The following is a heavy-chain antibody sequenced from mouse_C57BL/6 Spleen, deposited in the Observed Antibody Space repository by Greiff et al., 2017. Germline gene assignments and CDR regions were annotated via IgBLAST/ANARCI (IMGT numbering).Heavy chain of an antibody. CDR3: AKSAQATCAYFDY. J-gene: IGHJ2*01. Sequence: VHLVESGAELVRPGTSVKMSCKASGYTFTNYWIGWAKQRPGHGLEWIGDIYPGGGYTNYNEKFKGKATLTADKSSSTAYMQFSSLTSEDSAIYYCAKSAQATCAYFDYWGQGTTLTVSS. D-gene: IGHD3-2*02. V-gene: IGHV1-63*01. CDR2: IYPGGGYT. CDR1: GYTFTNYW.